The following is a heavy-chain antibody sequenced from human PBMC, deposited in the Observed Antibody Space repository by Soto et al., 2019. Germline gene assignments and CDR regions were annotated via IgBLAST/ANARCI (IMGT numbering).Heavy chain of an antibody. CDR1: EFIFRDYW. CDR3: ARGAPHQAFEV. V-gene: IGHV3-74*01. D-gene: IGHD2-2*01. Sequence: EVQLVETGGDVAHPGGSLRLSCAASEFIFRDYWMHWVRQAPGKGLVWVSRVDSDGSDTIYGDSVKGRFTVSRDNAKNTLFLQMNSLRVDDTAIYYCARGAPHQAFEVWGQGTMVIVSS. J-gene: IGHJ3*01. CDR2: VDSDGSDT.